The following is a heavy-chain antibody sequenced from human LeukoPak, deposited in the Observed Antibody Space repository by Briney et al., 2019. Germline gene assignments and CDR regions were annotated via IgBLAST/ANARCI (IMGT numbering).Heavy chain of an antibody. D-gene: IGHD3-9*01. V-gene: IGHV3-30-3*01. CDR3: ARGPLRYFDWFQNPPDY. J-gene: IGHJ4*02. CDR2: ISYDGSNK. CDR1: GFTFSSYA. Sequence: GGSLRLSCAASGFTFSSYAMHWVRQAPGKGLEWVAVISYDGSNKYYADSVKGRFTISRDNSKNTLYLQMNSLRAEDTAVYYCARGPLRYFDWFQNPPDYWGQGTLVTVSS.